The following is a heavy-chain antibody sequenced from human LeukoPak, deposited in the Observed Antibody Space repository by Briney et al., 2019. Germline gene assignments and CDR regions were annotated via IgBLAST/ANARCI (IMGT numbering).Heavy chain of an antibody. Sequence: GGSLRLSCADSGFTFSAYWMTWVRQAPGKGLEWVANINQGGSEKYYVDSVKGRFTVSRDNAKSSLYLQMNSLRAEDTAVYYCARIAAAASSVSWFDPWGQGTLVTVSS. D-gene: IGHD6-25*01. CDR2: INQGGSEK. CDR1: GFTFSAYW. CDR3: ARIAAAASSVSWFDP. J-gene: IGHJ5*02. V-gene: IGHV3-7*04.